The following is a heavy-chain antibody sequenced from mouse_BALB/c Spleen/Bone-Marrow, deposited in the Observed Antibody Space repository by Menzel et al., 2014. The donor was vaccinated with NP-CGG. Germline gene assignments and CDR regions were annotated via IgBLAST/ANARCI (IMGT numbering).Heavy chain of an antibody. CDR1: GYSFTNYW. D-gene: IGHD2-4*01. V-gene: IGHV1S126*01. Sequence: VKLMESGPQLVRPGASVKISCKASGYSFTNYWMHWVKQRPGQGLEWIGMIDPSDSETRLNQKFKDKAKLTVDKSSITAYMQLSSPTSEDSAVYYCARYDYGLDYWGQDTTLTVSS. CDR2: IDPSDSET. J-gene: IGHJ2*01. CDR3: ARYDYGLDY.